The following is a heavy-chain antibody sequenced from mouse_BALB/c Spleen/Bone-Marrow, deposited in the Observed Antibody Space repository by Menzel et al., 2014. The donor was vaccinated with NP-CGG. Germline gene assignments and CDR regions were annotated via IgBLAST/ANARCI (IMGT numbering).Heavy chain of an antibody. J-gene: IGHJ2*01. V-gene: IGHV3-8*02. CDR2: MSYSGST. CDR1: GDSITSGY. D-gene: IGHD2-1*01. Sequence: EVKLMESGPSLVKPSQTLSLTCSVTGDSITSGYWNWIRKFPGNKLEYMGYMSYSGSTYYNPSLKSRISITRDTSKNQYYLQLNSVTTEDTATYYCARSRDYYGNSLDYWGQGTTLTVSS. CDR3: ARSRDYYGNSLDY.